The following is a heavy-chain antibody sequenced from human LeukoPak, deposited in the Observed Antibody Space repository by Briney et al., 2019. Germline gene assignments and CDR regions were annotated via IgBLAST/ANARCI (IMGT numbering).Heavy chain of an antibody. CDR3: ARDSIYSSGWYQGFDY. D-gene: IGHD6-19*01. Sequence: PSETLSLTCTVSGGSISSYYWSWIRQPPGKGLEWIGYIYYSGSTNYNPSLKSRVTISVDTSKNQFSLKLSSVTAADTAVYYCARDSIYSSGWYQGFDYWGQGTLVTVSS. V-gene: IGHV4-59*01. CDR1: GGSISSYY. J-gene: IGHJ4*02. CDR2: IYYSGST.